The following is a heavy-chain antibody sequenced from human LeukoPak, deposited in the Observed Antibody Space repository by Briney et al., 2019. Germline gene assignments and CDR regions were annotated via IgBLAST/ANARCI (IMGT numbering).Heavy chain of an antibody. CDR1: GYSFTSYW. V-gene: IGHV5-51*01. J-gene: IGHJ3*02. Sequence: GESQKISCKGSGYSFTSYWIGWVRQMPGRGLEWMGIIYPGDSDTRYSPSFQGQVTISADKSISTAYLQWSSLKASDTAMYYCARQEAVAASNAFDIWGQGTMVTVSS. D-gene: IGHD6-19*01. CDR3: ARQEAVAASNAFDI. CDR2: IYPGDSDT.